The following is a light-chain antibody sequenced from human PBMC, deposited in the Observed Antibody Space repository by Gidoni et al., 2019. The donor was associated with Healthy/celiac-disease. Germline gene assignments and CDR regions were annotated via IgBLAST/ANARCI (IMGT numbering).Light chain of an antibody. J-gene: IGLJ3*02. CDR1: SSVVGGDNY. CDR2: EVS. V-gene: IGLV2-14*01. Sequence: QSPPTHPASLPGSPGQPTTISCTGTSSVVGGDNYVSWYQQHPDKATKLMISEVSIRPSGVANRFSGSKSDSTASLTIAGLQAEDEDEYYCSSYTSSSTLDWVFGGGTKLTVL. CDR3: SSYTSSSTLDWV.